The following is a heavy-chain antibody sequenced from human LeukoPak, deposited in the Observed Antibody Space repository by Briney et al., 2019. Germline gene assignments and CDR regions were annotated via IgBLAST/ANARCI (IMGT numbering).Heavy chain of an antibody. CDR3: ARHQPSAHNNYLPFYFDY. Sequence: SGPTLVNPSETLSLTCSVSGASVRSSSSFWGWGWVRQSPGKGLEWIVTLHYTGTTYYNPSLKSRVTISVDTSKNQFSLNLTSVAAADTAVYYCARHQPSAHNNYLPFYFDYWGQGSLVTVSS. CDR1: GASVRSSSSF. V-gene: IGHV4-39*01. J-gene: IGHJ4*02. D-gene: IGHD5-24*01. CDR2: LHYTGTT.